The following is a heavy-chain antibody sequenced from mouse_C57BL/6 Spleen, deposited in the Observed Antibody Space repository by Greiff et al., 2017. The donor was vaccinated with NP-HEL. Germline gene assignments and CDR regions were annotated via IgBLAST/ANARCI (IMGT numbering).Heavy chain of an antibody. Sequence: VQLQQSGAELVRPGTSVKLSCKASGYTFTSYWMHWVRQRPGQGLEWIGVIDPSDSYTNYNQKFKGKATLTVDPSSSTAYMQLSSLTSEVSSVYYGARDYGSSYDAMDYWGQGTSVTVSS. CDR1: GYTFTSYW. J-gene: IGHJ4*01. D-gene: IGHD1-1*01. V-gene: IGHV1-59*01. CDR2: IDPSDSYT. CDR3: ARDYGSSYDAMDY.